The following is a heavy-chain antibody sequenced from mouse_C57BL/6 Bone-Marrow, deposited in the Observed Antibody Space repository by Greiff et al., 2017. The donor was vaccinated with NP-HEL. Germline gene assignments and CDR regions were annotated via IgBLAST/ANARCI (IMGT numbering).Heavy chain of an antibody. J-gene: IGHJ3*01. Sequence: QVHVKQSGAELVKPGASVKLSCKASGYAFSSYWMNWVKQRPGKGLEWIGQIYPGDGDTYYNGKFKDKASLSADKSSSTAYMQLSSLTSEDSAVYFCARGAYWGQGTLVTVSA. CDR1: GYAFSSYW. CDR2: IYPGDGDT. CDR3: ARGAY. V-gene: IGHV1-80*01.